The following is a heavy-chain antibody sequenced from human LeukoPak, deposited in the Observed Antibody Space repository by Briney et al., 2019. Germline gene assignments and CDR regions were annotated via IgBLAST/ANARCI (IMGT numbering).Heavy chain of an antibody. CDR1: GFTFSSYA. J-gene: IGHJ1*01. V-gene: IGHV3-23*01. D-gene: IGHD5-12*01. Sequence: GGSLRLSCAASGFTFSSYAMSWVRQAPGRGLEWVSAMSGSGGSTYYADSVKGRFTISRDNANNYLYLQMDSLRGEDTAVYFCARDDIVSQHWGQGTLVTVSS. CDR3: ARDDIVSQH. CDR2: MSGSGGST.